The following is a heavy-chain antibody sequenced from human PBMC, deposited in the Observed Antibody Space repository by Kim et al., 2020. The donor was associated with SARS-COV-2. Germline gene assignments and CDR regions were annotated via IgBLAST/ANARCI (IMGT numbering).Heavy chain of an antibody. CDR2: ISPYNGNT. V-gene: IGHV1-18*01. J-gene: IGHJ6*02. CDR3: AREGYYYGSGTYRPPKYYGMHL. CDR1: GYTFISYG. D-gene: IGHD3-10*01. Sequence: ASVKVSCKSSGYTFISYGISWVRQAPGQGLEWMGWISPYNGNTNYAQTLQGRVTLTTDTSTRTAYMELRRLRSDDTAVYYCAREGYYYGSGTYRPPKYYGMHLWGQATSVTISS.